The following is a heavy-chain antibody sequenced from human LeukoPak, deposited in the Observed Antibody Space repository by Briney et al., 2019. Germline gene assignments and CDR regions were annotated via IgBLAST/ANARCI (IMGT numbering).Heavy chain of an antibody. D-gene: IGHD6-19*01. CDR1: GFTFSSNY. CDR3: TKGRYTSGGFDY. J-gene: IGHJ4*02. V-gene: IGHV3-66*01. Sequence: GGSLRLSCAASGFTFSSNYITWVRQAPGKGLEWVSVIYSGGSTYYLDSVKGRFTISRDNSKNTLYLQMNSLKTEDTAVYYCTKGRYTSGGFDYWGQGTLVTVSS. CDR2: IYSGGST.